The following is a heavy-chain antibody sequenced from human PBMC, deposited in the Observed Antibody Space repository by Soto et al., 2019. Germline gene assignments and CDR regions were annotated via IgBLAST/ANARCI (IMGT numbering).Heavy chain of an antibody. J-gene: IGHJ1*01. V-gene: IGHV4-59*08. CDR3: ARHVDGDYFRGFGGYFQH. CDR2: IYYSGST. D-gene: IGHD4-17*01. Sequence: PSETLSLTCTVSGGSISSYYWSWIRQPPGKGLEWMGYIYYSGSTNYNPSLKSRVTISVDTSKNQFSLKLSSVTAADTAVYYCARHVDGDYFRGFGGYFQHWGQGTLVTVSS. CDR1: GGSISSYY.